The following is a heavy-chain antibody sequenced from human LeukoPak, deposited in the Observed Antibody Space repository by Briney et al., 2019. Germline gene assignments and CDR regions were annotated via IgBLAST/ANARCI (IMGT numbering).Heavy chain of an antibody. D-gene: IGHD2-8*01. CDR2: IQYDGSNE. Sequence: GGSLRLSCAASGFTFSTYGMHWVRQAPGKGLEWVAYIQYDGSNEQYADSVKGRFSISRDSSKNILYLQMNSLRAEDTAVYYCAKDRCSNGVGCYYYYMDVWGKGTSVTISS. CDR1: GFTFSTYG. V-gene: IGHV3-30*02. CDR3: AKDRCSNGVGCYYYYMDV. J-gene: IGHJ6*03.